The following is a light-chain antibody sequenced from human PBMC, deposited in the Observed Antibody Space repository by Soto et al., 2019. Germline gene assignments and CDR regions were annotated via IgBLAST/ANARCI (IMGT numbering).Light chain of an antibody. Sequence: DIVMTQSPDSLTVSLGERATFNCRSSQNILHNSNNKNYLAWYQQKPGQPPKLLIYWASTRESGVPDRFSGSGSGTDFTLSISSLQAEDVAVYYCQQYYSTPRTFGLGTKLEI. CDR3: QQYYSTPRT. CDR2: WAS. V-gene: IGKV4-1*01. J-gene: IGKJ2*01. CDR1: QNILHNSNNKNY.